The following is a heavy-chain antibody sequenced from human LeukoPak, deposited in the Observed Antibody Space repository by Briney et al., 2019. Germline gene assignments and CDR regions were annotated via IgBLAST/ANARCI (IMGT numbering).Heavy chain of an antibody. Sequence: SVKVSCKASGGTFSRYAISWVRQAPGQGLEWMGGIIPIFGTANYAQKFQGRVTIIADESTSTAYMELSSLRSADTAVYCCARSPSYCSGGSCYSDHFDYGGQGTLVTVSS. D-gene: IGHD2-15*01. V-gene: IGHV1-69*13. CDR3: ARSPSYCSGGSCYSDHFDY. J-gene: IGHJ4*02. CDR1: GGTFSRYA. CDR2: IIPIFGTA.